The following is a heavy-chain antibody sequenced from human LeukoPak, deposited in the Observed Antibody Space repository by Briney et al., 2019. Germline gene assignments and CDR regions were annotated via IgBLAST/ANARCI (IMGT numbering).Heavy chain of an antibody. D-gene: IGHD2-2*01. CDR3: ARQAPYCSSTSCYVDY. CDR1: GGSFSGYY. CDR2: IYHSGST. Sequence: PSETLSLTCAVYGGSFSGYYWSWIRQPPGKGLEWIGYIYHSGSTYYNPSLKSRVTISVDRSKNQFSLKLSSVTAADTAVYYCARQAPYCSSTSCYVDYWGQGTLVTVSS. J-gene: IGHJ4*02. V-gene: IGHV4-34*01.